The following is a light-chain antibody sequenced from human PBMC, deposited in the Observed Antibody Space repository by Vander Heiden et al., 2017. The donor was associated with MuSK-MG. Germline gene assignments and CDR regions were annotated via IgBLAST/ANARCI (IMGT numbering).Light chain of an antibody. CDR2: DVT. V-gene: IGLV2-11*01. CDR3: CSYAGSDTPVV. CDR1: SSDVGGYNY. Sequence: QSALTQPRPVSGSPGQSVAISCTGTSSDVGGYNYVSWYQQHPGKAPKLMIYDVTKRPSGVPDRFSGSKSGNTASLTISGLQAEDEADYYCCSYAGSDTPVVFGGGTKLTVL. J-gene: IGLJ2*01.